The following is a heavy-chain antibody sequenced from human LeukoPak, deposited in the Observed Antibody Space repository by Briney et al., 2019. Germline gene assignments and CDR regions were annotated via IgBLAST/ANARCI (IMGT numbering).Heavy chain of an antibody. Sequence: SETLSLTCTVSGDSISSGDYYWSWIRQPPGKGLEWIGSIYYSGSTYYNPSLKSRVTISVDTSKNQFSLRLSSVTAADTAVYYCAREVDAAAAYNWFDPWGQGTLVTVSS. CDR3: AREVDAAAAYNWFDP. V-gene: IGHV4-39*07. CDR2: IYYSGST. D-gene: IGHD2-2*01. J-gene: IGHJ5*02. CDR1: GDSISSGDYY.